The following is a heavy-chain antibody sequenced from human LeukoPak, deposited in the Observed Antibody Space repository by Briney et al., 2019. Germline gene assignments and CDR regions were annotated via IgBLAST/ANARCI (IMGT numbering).Heavy chain of an antibody. CDR2: IYYSWST. D-gene: IGHD5-18*01. J-gene: IGHJ4*02. Sequence: SETLSLTCTVSGGTISSYYWSWIRQPPGRGVEGIGYIYYSWSTKYNPYLKSRVTISVDTSKNQLSLKLSCVTAADTAVYYCARGKLKRGYSYGYGYFDYWGQGTLVTVSS. CDR1: GGTISSYY. V-gene: IGHV4-59*01. CDR3: ARGKLKRGYSYGYGYFDY.